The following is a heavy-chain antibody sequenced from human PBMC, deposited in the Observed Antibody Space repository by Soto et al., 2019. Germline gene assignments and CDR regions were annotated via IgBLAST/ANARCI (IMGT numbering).Heavy chain of an antibody. CDR1: GYTFTSYG. J-gene: IGHJ4*02. CDR3: AREGDWWELTIFDY. CDR2: ISAYNGNT. D-gene: IGHD1-26*01. V-gene: IGHV1-18*01. Sequence: ASVKVSCKASGYTFTSYGISWVRQAPGQGLEWMGWISAYNGNTNYAQKLQGRVTMTTDTSTSTAYRELRSLGSDDTAVYYCAREGDWWELTIFDYWGQGTLVTVSS.